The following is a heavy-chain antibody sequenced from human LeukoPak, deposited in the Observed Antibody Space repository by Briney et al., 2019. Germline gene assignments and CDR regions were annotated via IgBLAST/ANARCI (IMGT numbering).Heavy chain of an antibody. Sequence: SETLSLTCTVSGGSIRSYYWSWIRQPAGKGLEWIGRIYSSGSTNYNPSLKSRVTMSVDTSKNQFSLKLSSVTAADTAVYYCAGSTVTTYQDAFDIWGQGTMVTVSS. CDR1: GGSIRSYY. D-gene: IGHD4-17*01. CDR2: IYSSGST. J-gene: IGHJ3*02. CDR3: AGSTVTTYQDAFDI. V-gene: IGHV4-4*07.